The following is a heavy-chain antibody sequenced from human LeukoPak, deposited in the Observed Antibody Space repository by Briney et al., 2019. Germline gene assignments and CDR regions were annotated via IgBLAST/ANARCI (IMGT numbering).Heavy chain of an antibody. CDR3: AISWGVRGVIPDY. CDR1: GFTVSSNY. D-gene: IGHD3-10*01. Sequence: PGGSLRLSCAASGFTVSSNYMSWVRQAPGKGLECVSVIYSGGSTYYADSVKGRFTISRDNSTSTLYLQMNSLRAEDTAVYYCAISWGVRGVIPDYWGQGTLVAVSS. CDR2: IYSGGST. V-gene: IGHV3-66*01. J-gene: IGHJ4*02.